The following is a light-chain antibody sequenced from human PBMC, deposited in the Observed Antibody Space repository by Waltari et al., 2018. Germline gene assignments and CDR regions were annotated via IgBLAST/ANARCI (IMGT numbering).Light chain of an antibody. J-gene: IGLJ1*01. Sequence: QSALTQPASVSGSPGQSITLSCTGTSSDVGGYNYVSWYQHHPGKAPKLMILYVSSRPSVVSNRFSCSKSGNTASLTISGLQAEDEADYYCSSYTSSTTYVFGAGTKVTVL. V-gene: IGLV2-14*03. CDR1: SSDVGGYNY. CDR2: YVS. CDR3: SSYTSSTTYV.